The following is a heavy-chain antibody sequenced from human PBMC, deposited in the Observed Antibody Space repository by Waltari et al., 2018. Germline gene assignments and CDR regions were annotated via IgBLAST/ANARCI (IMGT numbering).Heavy chain of an antibody. CDR3: ASHVYAFWSGYYIGY. CDR1: GGSISSYY. Sequence: QVQLQESGPGLVKPSETLSLTCTVSGGSISSYYWSWIRQPPGKGLEWIVFVCYLGRPTFTPSLNSRFTISVDPSKHQFSLKLCSVTAADTSVYYCASHVYAFWSGYYIGYWGQGTLVTVSS. CDR2: VCYLGRP. V-gene: IGHV4-59*01. D-gene: IGHD3-3*01. J-gene: IGHJ4*02.